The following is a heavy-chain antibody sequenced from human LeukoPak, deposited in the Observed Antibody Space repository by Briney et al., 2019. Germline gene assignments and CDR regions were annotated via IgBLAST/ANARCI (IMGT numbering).Heavy chain of an antibody. Sequence: GGSLRLSCAVSGFTFGSYTLNWVRQVPGKGLEWVSHISSTSTTYYADSVKGRFTTSRDNAKNLLYLQMNSLRDEDTAVYYCAAAGDYWGQGTLVTVSS. CDR1: GFTFGSYT. J-gene: IGHJ4*02. CDR3: AAAGDY. CDR2: ISSTSTT. D-gene: IGHD3-10*01. V-gene: IGHV3-48*02.